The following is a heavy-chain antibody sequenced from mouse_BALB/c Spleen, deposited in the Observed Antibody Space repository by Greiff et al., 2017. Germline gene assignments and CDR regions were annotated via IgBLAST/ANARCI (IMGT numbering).Heavy chain of an antibody. CDR2: INPYNGDT. V-gene: IGHV1-37*01. Sequence: EVQLQESGPELVKPGASVKISCKASGYSFTGYFMNWVKQSHGKSLEWIGRINPYNGDTFYNQKFKGKATLTVDKSSSTAHMELLSLTSEDSAVYYCGRGAYYGSRIYAMDYWGQGTSVTVSS. CDR1: GYSFTGYF. J-gene: IGHJ4*01. D-gene: IGHD1-1*01. CDR3: GRGAYYGSRIYAMDY.